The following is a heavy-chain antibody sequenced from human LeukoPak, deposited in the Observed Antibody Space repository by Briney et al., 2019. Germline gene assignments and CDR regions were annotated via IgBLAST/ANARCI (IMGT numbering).Heavy chain of an antibody. CDR2: ISGSVGST. D-gene: IGHD3-22*01. CDR1: GFTFSIYA. J-gene: IGHJ4*02. Sequence: PGGSLRLSCAASGFTFSIYAMTWVRQAPGKGLEWVSTISGSVGSTYYADSVKGRFTISRDNSKNTLYLQMNSLRAEDTAVYYCASARGYYYDSFDYWGQGTLVTISS. V-gene: IGHV3-23*01. CDR3: ASARGYYYDSFDY.